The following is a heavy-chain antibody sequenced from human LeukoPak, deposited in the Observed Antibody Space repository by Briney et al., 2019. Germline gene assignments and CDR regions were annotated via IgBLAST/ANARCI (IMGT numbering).Heavy chain of an antibody. CDR1: GFTFSSFL. J-gene: IGHJ4*02. Sequence: GGSLRLSCAASGFTFSSFLMSWVRQTPGKGLEWVANIKRDGSEKLYVDSVEGRFTISRDNAQKSLFLQLNSLRVEDTAVYYCAKDRLGAMMYFDFWGQGTLVTVSS. D-gene: IGHD1-26*01. CDR3: AKDRLGAMMYFDF. CDR2: IKRDGSEK. V-gene: IGHV3-7*01.